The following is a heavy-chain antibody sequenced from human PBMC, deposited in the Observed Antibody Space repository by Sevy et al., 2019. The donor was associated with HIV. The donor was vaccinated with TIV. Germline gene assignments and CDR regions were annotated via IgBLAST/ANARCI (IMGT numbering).Heavy chain of an antibody. V-gene: IGHV4-59*01. CDR2: IHYTGSS. CDR1: GGPISSYY. J-gene: IGHJ5*02. Sequence: SETLSLTCTVSGGPISSYYWSWLWQPPGKGLQYIGYIHYTGSSNYNPSLKSRVTISLDTSKNQFSLKVTSVTAADTAVYYCARAPPVRSGDDSLNWFDPWGQGTLVTVSS. CDR3: ARAPPVRSGDDSLNWFDP. D-gene: IGHD5-12*01.